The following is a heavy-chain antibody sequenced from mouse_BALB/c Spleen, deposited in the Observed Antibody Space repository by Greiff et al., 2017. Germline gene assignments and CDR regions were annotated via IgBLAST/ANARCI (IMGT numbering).Heavy chain of an antibody. CDR1: GFNIKDTY. Sequence: VQLKQSGAELVKPGASVKLSCTASGFNIKDTYMHWVKQRPEQGLEWIGRIDPANGNTKYDPKFQGKATITADTSSNTAYLQLSSLTSEDTAVYYCASMGNYWYFDVWGAGTTVTVSS. CDR2: IDPANGNT. J-gene: IGHJ1*01. V-gene: IGHV14-3*02. D-gene: IGHD1-1*02. CDR3: ASMGNYWYFDV.